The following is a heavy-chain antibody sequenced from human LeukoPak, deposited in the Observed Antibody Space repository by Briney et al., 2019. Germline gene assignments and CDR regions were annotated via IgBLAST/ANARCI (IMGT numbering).Heavy chain of an antibody. CDR3: AKDTGSSIWNYFDY. CDR1: GFTFDDYA. V-gene: IGHV3-9*01. CDR2: ITWNSGSR. D-gene: IGHD6-13*01. Sequence: PGGSLRLSCAASGFTFDDYAMHWVRQAPGKGLEWVSGITWNSGSRDYADSVKGRFTISRDNARNSLDLQMNSLRAEDTAFYYCAKDTGSSIWNYFDYWRQGTLVTVSS. J-gene: IGHJ4*02.